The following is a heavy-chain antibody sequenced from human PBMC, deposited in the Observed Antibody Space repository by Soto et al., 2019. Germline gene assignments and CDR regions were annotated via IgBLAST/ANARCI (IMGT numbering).Heavy chain of an antibody. D-gene: IGHD5-18*01. CDR3: ARDAYSYGYYYGMDV. J-gene: IGHJ6*02. V-gene: IGHV4-61*01. Sequence: QVQLQESGPGRVKPSETLSLTCTVSGGSVSSGSYYWSWIRQPPGKGLEWIGEIYYSGSTNYNPSLKSRVTISVDTSKNQFSLKMSSVTAADTAVYYCARDAYSYGYYYGMDVWGQGTTVTVSS. CDR2: IYYSGST. CDR1: GGSVSSGSYY.